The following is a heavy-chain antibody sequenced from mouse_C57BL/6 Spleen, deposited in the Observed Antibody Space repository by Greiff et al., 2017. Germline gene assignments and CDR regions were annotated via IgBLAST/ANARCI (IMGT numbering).Heavy chain of an antibody. J-gene: IGHJ4*01. CDR3: ARGYDGAMDY. CDR2: ISSGSSTI. Sequence: DVQLVESGGGLVKPGGSLKLSCAASGFTFRDYGMHWVRQAPEKGLEWVAYISSGSSTIYYADTVKGRFTISRDNAKNTLFLQMTSLRSEDTARYYCARGYDGAMDYWGQGTSVTVSS. CDR1: GFTFRDYG. V-gene: IGHV5-17*01. D-gene: IGHD2-3*01.